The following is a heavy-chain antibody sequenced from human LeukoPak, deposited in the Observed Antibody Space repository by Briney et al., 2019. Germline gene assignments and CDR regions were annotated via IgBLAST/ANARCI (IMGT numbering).Heavy chain of an antibody. V-gene: IGHV4-39*01. CDR3: ARHVVRYYDSSGYYDY. D-gene: IGHD3-22*01. J-gene: IGHJ4*02. CDR2: IYYSGST. Sequence: SETLSRTCTVSGGSISSSSYYWGWIRQPPGKGLEWIGSIYYSGSTYYNPSLKRRVTISVDTSKNQFSLKLSSVTAADTAVYYCARHVVRYYDSSGYYDYWGQGTLVTVSS. CDR1: GGSISSSSYY.